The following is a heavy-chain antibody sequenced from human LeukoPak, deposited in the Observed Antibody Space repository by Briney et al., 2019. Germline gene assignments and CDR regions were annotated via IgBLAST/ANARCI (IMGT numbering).Heavy chain of an antibody. Sequence: SETLSLTCTVSGGSISSYYWGWIRQPPGKGLEWVGQIYYRETPNYNPSLKSRVTISIDTSKNQFSMKLNSVTAADTAVYYCAAESERWLLRSWGQGTLVTVSS. V-gene: IGHV4-59*03. D-gene: IGHD6-19*01. CDR3: AAESERWLLRS. J-gene: IGHJ4*02. CDR2: IYYRETP. CDR1: GGSISSYY.